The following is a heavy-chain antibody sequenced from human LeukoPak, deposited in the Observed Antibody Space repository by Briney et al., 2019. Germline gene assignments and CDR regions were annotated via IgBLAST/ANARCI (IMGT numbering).Heavy chain of an antibody. J-gene: IGHJ4*02. Sequence: GGSLRLSCVASGFTFSSYEMNWVRQAPGKGLEWVSYISSSGSTIYYADSVKGRFTISRDNAKNSLYLQMNSLRAEDTAVYYCARTYYDFWSGYLNFDYWGQGTLVTVSS. CDR1: GFTFSSYE. D-gene: IGHD3-3*01. CDR2: ISSSGSTI. V-gene: IGHV3-48*03. CDR3: ARTYYDFWSGYLNFDY.